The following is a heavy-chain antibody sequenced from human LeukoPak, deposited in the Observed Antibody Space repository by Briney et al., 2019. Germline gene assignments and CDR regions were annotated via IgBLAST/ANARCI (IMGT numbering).Heavy chain of an antibody. D-gene: IGHD3-10*01. Sequence: SETLSLTCTVSGGSISSYYWSWIRQPPGKGLEWIGYIYYSGSTNYNPSLKSRVTISVDTSKNQFSLKLSSVTAADTAVYYCARDALGEGYWGQGTLVTVSS. CDR2: IYYSGST. CDR3: ARDALGEGY. V-gene: IGHV4-59*01. CDR1: GGSISSYY. J-gene: IGHJ4*02.